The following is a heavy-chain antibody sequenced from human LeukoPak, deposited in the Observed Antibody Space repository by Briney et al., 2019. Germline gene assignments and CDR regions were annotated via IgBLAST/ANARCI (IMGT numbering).Heavy chain of an antibody. CDR3: AGRDVVAKKYYFDY. Sequence: SETLSLTCAVYGGSFSGYYWSWIRQPPGKGLEWIGEINHSGGTNYNPSLKSRVTISVDTSKNQFSLKLSSVTAADTAVYYCAGRDVVAKKYYFDYWGQGTLVTVSS. V-gene: IGHV4-34*01. CDR2: INHSGGT. CDR1: GGSFSGYY. D-gene: IGHD2-15*01. J-gene: IGHJ4*02.